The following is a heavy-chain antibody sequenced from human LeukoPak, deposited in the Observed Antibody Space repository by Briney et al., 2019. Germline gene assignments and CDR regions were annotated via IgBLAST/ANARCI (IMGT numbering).Heavy chain of an antibody. Sequence: ASVTVSCKVSGNSLSELSIQWVRQAPGKGLECMGGFDPEEAKMVYAQNFQGRVTMTEDTSTQTAYMELSGLTSDDTAVYYCTTRRGDFWSGFEHWGQGTLVTVSS. V-gene: IGHV1-24*01. CDR1: GNSLSELS. CDR3: TTRRGDFWSGFEH. J-gene: IGHJ4*02. CDR2: FDPEEAKM. D-gene: IGHD3-3*01.